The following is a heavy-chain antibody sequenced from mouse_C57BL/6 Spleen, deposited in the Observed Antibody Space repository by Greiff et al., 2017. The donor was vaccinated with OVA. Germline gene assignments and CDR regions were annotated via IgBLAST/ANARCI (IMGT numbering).Heavy chain of an antibody. CDR3: ALITTVDWYFDV. Sequence: QSGPGLVKPSQSLSLTCSVTGYSITSGYYWNWIRQFPGNTLEWMGYISYDGSNNYNPSLKNRISITRDTSKNQFFLKLNSVTTEDTATYYCALITTVDWYFDVWGTGTTVTVSS. J-gene: IGHJ1*03. CDR1: GYSITSGYY. V-gene: IGHV3-6*01. D-gene: IGHD1-1*01. CDR2: ISYDGSN.